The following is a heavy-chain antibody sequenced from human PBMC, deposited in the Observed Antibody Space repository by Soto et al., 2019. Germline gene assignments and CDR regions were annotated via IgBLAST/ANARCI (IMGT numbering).Heavy chain of an antibody. D-gene: IGHD4-17*01. CDR2: ISTSSRTI. CDR3: ARDPTRYGDYGYFDY. CDR1: EFTLSIYN. J-gene: IGHJ4*02. Sequence: PGGSLRLSCAASEFTLSIYNMNWVRQAPGKGLEWVSYISTSSRTIYYADSVQGRFTISRDNAKNSLYLQMNSLRAEDTAVYYCARDPTRYGDYGYFDYWGQGALVTVSS. V-gene: IGHV3-48*01.